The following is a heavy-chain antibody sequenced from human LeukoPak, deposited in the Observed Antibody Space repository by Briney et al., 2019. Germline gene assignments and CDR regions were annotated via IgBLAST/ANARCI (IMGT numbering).Heavy chain of an antibody. CDR2: LYSGGNT. V-gene: IGHV3-53*01. Sequence: GGSLRLSCAVSGFTVSSNYMSWVRHAPGKGLEWVSVLYSGGNTYYADSVKGRFTVSRDNSKNTLYLQMNSLRAEDTAVYYCARYDGGSGPFDYWGQGTLVTVSS. CDR3: ARYDGGSGPFDY. J-gene: IGHJ4*02. CDR1: GFTVSSNY. D-gene: IGHD3-10*01.